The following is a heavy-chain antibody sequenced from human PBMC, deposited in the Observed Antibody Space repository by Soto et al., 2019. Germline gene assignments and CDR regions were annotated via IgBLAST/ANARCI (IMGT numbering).Heavy chain of an antibody. CDR1: GDKFSSYT. CDR2: IVSFAGVP. CDR3: AREPSIAAVVIPLYSYYYMDV. V-gene: IGHV1-69*08. D-gene: IGHD6-13*01. Sequence: QVQLVQSGAEVRNPGSSVKVSCKASGDKFSSYTISWVRQAPGQGLEWMGRIVSFAGVPIYAQIVQGRITITAHTSSSTAYMELTSLTSEDTAVSYCAREPSIAAVVIPLYSYYYMDVWGEGTAVTVSS. J-gene: IGHJ6*03.